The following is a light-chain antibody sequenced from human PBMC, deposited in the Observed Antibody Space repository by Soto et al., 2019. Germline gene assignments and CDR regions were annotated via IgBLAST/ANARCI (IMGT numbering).Light chain of an antibody. CDR3: TSYTNNRTWV. CDR1: SSDVGNYNR. V-gene: IGLV2-18*02. Sequence: QSALTQPPSVSGSPGQSVTISCTGTSSDVGNYNRVSWYQQPPGTAPKLMIYEVTNRPSGVPNRFSASKSGNTASLTISGLQAKDEADYYCTSYTNNRTWVFGGGTKLTVL. J-gene: IGLJ3*02. CDR2: EVT.